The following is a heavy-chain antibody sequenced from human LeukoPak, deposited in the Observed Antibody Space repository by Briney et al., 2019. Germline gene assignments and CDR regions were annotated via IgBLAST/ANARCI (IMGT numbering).Heavy chain of an antibody. CDR3: ARDRRAVRDLDAFDI. Sequence: SETLSLTCTVSGGSISSSSYYWGWIRQPPGKGLEWIGSIYYSGSTYYNPSLKSRVTISVDTSKNQFSLKLSSVTAADTAVYYCARDRRAVRDLDAFDIWGQGTMVTVSS. D-gene: IGHD3-10*01. J-gene: IGHJ3*02. CDR2: IYYSGST. V-gene: IGHV4-39*07. CDR1: GGSISSSSYY.